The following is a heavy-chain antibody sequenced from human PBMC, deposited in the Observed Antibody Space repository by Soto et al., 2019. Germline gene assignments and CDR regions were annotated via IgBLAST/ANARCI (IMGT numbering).Heavy chain of an antibody. D-gene: IGHD1-26*01. Sequence: ASVKVSCKASGYTFTSYGISWVRQAPGQGLEGMGWISAYNGNTNYAQKLQGRVTMTTDTSTSTAYMELRSLRSDDTAVYYCAREVGREKYYYGMDVWGQGTTVTVSS. V-gene: IGHV1-18*01. CDR2: ISAYNGNT. J-gene: IGHJ6*02. CDR1: GYTFTSYG. CDR3: AREVGREKYYYGMDV.